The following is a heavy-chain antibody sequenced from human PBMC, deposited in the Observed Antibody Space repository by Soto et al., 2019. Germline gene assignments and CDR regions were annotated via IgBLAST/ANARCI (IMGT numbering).Heavy chain of an antibody. V-gene: IGHV1-8*01. J-gene: IGHJ4*02. D-gene: IGHD2-2*01. CDR3: ARASRVVVVPADTQYYFDY. CDR1: GYTFTSYD. Sequence: ASVKVSCKASGYTFTSYDINWVRQATGQGLEWIGWMNPNSGNTGYAQKFQGRVTMTRNTSISTAYMELSSLRSEDTAVFYCARASRVVVVPADTQYYFDYWGQGTLVTVSS. CDR2: MNPNSGNT.